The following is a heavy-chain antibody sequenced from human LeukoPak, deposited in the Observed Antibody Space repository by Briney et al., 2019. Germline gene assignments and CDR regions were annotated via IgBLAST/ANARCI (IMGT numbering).Heavy chain of an antibody. D-gene: IGHD2-8*01. CDR1: GFTFSTYA. J-gene: IGHJ4*02. CDR3: ARVYLERLTAGYFDH. Sequence: PGGSLRLSCAASGFTFSTYAMNWVRQAPGKGLEWVAVISDDGRHNYYADPVKGRFTISRDNSKSTLYLQMNSLRDDDSAAYFCARVYLERLTAGYFDHWGQGTQVTVSP. V-gene: IGHV3-30*04. CDR2: ISDDGRHN.